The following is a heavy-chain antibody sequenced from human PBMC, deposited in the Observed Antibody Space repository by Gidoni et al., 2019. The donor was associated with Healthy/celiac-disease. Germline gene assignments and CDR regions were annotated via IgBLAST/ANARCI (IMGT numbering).Heavy chain of an antibody. CDR3: ARAGRVALAARPSYFDY. CDR2: IIPIFGTA. Sequence: QVQLVQSGAEVMKPGSSVKGSCKASGGTFSSYAISWVRQAPGQGLEWMGGIIPIFGTANYAQKFQGRVTITADKSTSTAYMELSSLRSEDTAVYYCARAGRVALAARPSYFDYWGQGTLVTVSS. CDR1: GGTFSSYA. D-gene: IGHD6-6*01. V-gene: IGHV1-69*06. J-gene: IGHJ4*02.